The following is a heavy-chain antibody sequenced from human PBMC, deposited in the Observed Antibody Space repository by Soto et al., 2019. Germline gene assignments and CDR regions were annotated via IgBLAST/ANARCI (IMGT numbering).Heavy chain of an antibody. CDR3: ARIVVVVPAAKPFDY. J-gene: IGHJ4*02. CDR2: ISSSSSTI. V-gene: IGHV3-48*01. Sequence: GGSLRLSCSASGFTFSIYSMNWVRQAQGKGLEWVSYISSSSSTIYYADSVKGRFTISRDNAKNSLYLQMNSLRAEDTAVYYCARIVVVVPAAKPFDYWGQGTLVTVSS. CDR1: GFTFSIYS. D-gene: IGHD2-2*01.